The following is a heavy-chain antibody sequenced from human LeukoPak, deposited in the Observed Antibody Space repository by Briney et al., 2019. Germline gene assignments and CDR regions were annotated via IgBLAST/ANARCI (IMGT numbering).Heavy chain of an antibody. D-gene: IGHD6-19*01. Sequence: SETLSLTCTVSGYSISSGYYWGWIRQPPGKGLEWIGSIYHSGSTYYNPSLKSRVTISVDTSKNQFSLKLSSVTAADTAVYYCARERMYSSGWYDYWGQGTLVTVSS. CDR3: ARERMYSSGWYDY. CDR1: GYSISSGYY. V-gene: IGHV4-38-2*02. J-gene: IGHJ4*02. CDR2: IYHSGST.